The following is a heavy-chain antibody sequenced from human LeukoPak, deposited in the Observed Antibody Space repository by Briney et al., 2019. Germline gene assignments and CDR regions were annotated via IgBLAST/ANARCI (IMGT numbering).Heavy chain of an antibody. CDR2: IYYSVST. D-gene: IGHD3-10*01. V-gene: IGHV4-39*01. Sequence: PSETLSLTCTVSGGSISSSSYYWGWIRQPPGKGLEWIGSIYYSVSTYYNPSLKSRVTISVDTSKNQFSLKLSSVTAADTAVYYCARQLSDYGSGSYYIPYNWFDPWGQGTLVTVSS. CDR3: ARQLSDYGSGSYYIPYNWFDP. J-gene: IGHJ5*02. CDR1: GGSISSSSYY.